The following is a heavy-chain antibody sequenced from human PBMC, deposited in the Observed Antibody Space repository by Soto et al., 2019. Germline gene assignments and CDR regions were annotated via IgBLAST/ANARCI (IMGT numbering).Heavy chain of an antibody. CDR1: GGTFSSYA. J-gene: IGHJ4*02. D-gene: IGHD2-2*01. CDR3: AREEIGIVLGPAGDY. V-gene: IGHV1-69*12. Sequence: QVQLVQSGAEVKKPGSSVKVSCKASGGTFSSYAISWVRQAPGQGLEWMGGVIPIFGTANYAQKFQGRVTITADEATSTAYMELSSLSSEDTAVYYCAREEIGIVLGPAGDYWGQGTLVTVSS. CDR2: VIPIFGTA.